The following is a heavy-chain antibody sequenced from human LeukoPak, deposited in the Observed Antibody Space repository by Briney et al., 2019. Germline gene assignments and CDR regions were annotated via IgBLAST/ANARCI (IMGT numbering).Heavy chain of an antibody. CDR1: GFPFSTFA. D-gene: IGHD6-19*01. CDR3: TTYSSRWFRHFDY. V-gene: IGHV3-23*01. J-gene: IGHJ4*02. CDR2: ISAGSGIT. Sequence: GGSLRLSCAASGFPFSTFALSWVRQAPGKGLEWVSSISAGSGITYYADSVKGRFTISRDDSKNTLYLQMNSLKTEDTAVYYCTTYSSRWFRHFDYWGQGTLVTVSS.